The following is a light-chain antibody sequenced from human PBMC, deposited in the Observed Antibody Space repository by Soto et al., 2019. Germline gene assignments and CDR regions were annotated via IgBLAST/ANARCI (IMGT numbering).Light chain of an antibody. J-gene: IGKJ1*01. CDR3: QPYDNWPPWT. CDR1: QGVSNH. V-gene: IGKV3-15*01. Sequence: EIVMTQSPATLSVSPGERATLSCRASQGVSNHLAWYQQKPGQAPRLLIYGASTRATGIPARFSGSGSGTEFTLTISSLQSEDFAVYYCQPYDNWPPWTFGQGTKVEI. CDR2: GAS.